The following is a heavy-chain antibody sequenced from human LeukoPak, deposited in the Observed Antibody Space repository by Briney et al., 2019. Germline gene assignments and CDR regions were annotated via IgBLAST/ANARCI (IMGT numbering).Heavy chain of an antibody. CDR2: ISYDGSNK. CDR3: ARDRGSYSFDY. V-gene: IGHV3-30-3*01. D-gene: IGHD1-26*01. CDR1: GFTFSSYA. Sequence: PGRSLRLSCAASGFTFSSYAMHWVRQAPGKGLEWVAVISYDGSNKYYAGSVKGRFTISRDNAKNSLYLQMNSLRAEDTAVYYCARDRGSYSFDYWGQGTLVTVSS. J-gene: IGHJ4*02.